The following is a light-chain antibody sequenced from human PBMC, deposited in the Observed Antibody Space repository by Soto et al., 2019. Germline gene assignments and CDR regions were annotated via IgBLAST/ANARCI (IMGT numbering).Light chain of an antibody. V-gene: IGKV3D-15*01. J-gene: IGKJ4*01. CDR3: QQYYTWPIT. CDR2: DAS. Sequence: EIVLTQSPATLSLSPGERATLFCRASQSVSSYLAWYQQKPGQAPRLLIYDASNRATGIPARFSGSGSGTEFTLTISSLQSEDCAIYYCQQYYTWPITFGGGTKVDIK. CDR1: QSVSSY.